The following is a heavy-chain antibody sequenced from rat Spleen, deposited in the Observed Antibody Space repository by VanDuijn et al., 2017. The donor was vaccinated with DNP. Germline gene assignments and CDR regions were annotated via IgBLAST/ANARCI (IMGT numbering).Heavy chain of an antibody. CDR1: GFNFNDYW. Sequence: EVKLVESGGGLVQPGRSLKLSCAPSGFNFNDYWMAWVRQAPKKGLEWVATMSTSGGETYYSESVKGRVTISRDNAKSSLYLEMNSLKTEDTATYYCARLESTTDHYFDYWGQGVMVTVSS. CDR2: MSTSGGET. CDR3: ARLESTTDHYFDY. D-gene: IGHD1-6*01. J-gene: IGHJ2*01. V-gene: IGHV5-25*01.